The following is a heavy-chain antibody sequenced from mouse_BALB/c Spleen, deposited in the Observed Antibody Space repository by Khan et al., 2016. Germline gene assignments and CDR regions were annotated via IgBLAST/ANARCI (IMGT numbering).Heavy chain of an antibody. Sequence: VRLQQSGAELVRSGASVKLSCTASAFNIIDYFMHWVKQRPEQGLEWIGWIDPENGDTEYAPKFQGKATMTADTSSNTAYLQLSSLTSADTAVYYCNSGWLGRDYYAMDYWGQGTSVTVSS. CDR1: AFNIIDYF. V-gene: IGHV14-4*02. J-gene: IGHJ4*01. CDR2: IDPENGDT. CDR3: NSGWLGRDYYAMDY. D-gene: IGHD4-1*01.